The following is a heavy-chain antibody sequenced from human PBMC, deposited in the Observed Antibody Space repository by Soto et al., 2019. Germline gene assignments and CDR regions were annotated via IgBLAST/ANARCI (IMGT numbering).Heavy chain of an antibody. J-gene: IGHJ3*02. D-gene: IGHD2-21*02. Sequence: QVQLVQSGAEVKKPGSSVKVSCKASGGTFSSYAISWVRQAPGQGLEWMGGIIPIFGTANYAQKFQGRVTITADESTSPAYMELSRLRSEDTAVYYCARDRTDCGGDCYPESGCDAFDIWGQGTMVTVCS. CDR1: GGTFSSYA. CDR2: IIPIFGTA. V-gene: IGHV1-69*01. CDR3: ARDRTDCGGDCYPESGCDAFDI.